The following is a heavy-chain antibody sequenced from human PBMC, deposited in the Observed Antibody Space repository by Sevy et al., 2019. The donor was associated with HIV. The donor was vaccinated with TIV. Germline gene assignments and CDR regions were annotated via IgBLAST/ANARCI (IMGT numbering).Heavy chain of an antibody. Sequence: SETLSLTCTVSGYSISSGYYWGWIRQPPGKGLEWIGSIYHSGSTYYNPSLKSRFTISVDTSKNQFSVKLSSVTAADTAVYYCARAGGDIVVVPAANDAFDIWGQGTMVTVSS. J-gene: IGHJ3*02. D-gene: IGHD2-2*01. CDR2: IYHSGST. CDR3: ARAGGDIVVVPAANDAFDI. CDR1: GYSISSGYY. V-gene: IGHV4-38-2*02.